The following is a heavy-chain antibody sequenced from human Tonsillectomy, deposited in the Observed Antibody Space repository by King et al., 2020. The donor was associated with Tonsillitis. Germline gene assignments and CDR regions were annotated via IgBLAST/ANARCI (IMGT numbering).Heavy chain of an antibody. CDR1: GFTFDDNA. CDR3: AKNRGTYLIGAAALGGWDY. D-gene: IGHD1-26*01. V-gene: IGHV3-9*01. CDR2: ISWNSGII. J-gene: IGHJ4*02. Sequence: VQLVESGGGLVQPGRSLRLSCAASGFTFDDNAMHWVRQAPGKGLEWVSGISWNSGIIDYAQSVKGRFTISRDNAKNSLYLQMNSLRAEDTALYYAAKNRGTYLIGAAALGGWDYWGQGTLVTVSS.